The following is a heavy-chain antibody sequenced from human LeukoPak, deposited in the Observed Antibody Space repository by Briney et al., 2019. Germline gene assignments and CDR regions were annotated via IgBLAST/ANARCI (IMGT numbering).Heavy chain of an antibody. V-gene: IGHV1-46*01. Sequence: GAVKDSCKASGYTFSSYQMRWGPQAPGEGLEWVGQIIPRGVSTNDAQKFQGRVTMTSDTSTNTVSMDLSSLRPEDTAVYYCARDRYLGRGTYSLDYWGQGTLVTVSS. J-gene: IGHJ4*02. CDR1: GYTFSSYQ. D-gene: IGHD1-26*01. CDR3: ARDRYLGRGTYSLDY. CDR2: IIPRGVST.